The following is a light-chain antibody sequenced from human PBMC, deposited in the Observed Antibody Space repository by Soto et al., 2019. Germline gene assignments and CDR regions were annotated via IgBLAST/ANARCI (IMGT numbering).Light chain of an antibody. V-gene: IGKV3-20*01. J-gene: IGKJ3*01. CDR3: QQYGSSPFT. CDR1: QSVRSSY. Sequence: ESVLTQYHGTLAFSPAHRAPRXFLASQSVRSSYLAWYQQKPGQAPRLLIYGASSRATGIPDRFSGSGSGTDFTLTISRLEPEDFAVYYCQQYGSSPFTFGPGTKVDIK. CDR2: GAS.